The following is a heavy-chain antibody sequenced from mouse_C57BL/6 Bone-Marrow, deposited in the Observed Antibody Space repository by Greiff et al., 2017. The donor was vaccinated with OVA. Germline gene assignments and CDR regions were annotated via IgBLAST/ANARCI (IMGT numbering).Heavy chain of an antibody. Sequence: QVQLQQSGAELVRPGTSVKVSCKASGYAFTNYLIEWVKQRPGQGLEWIGVINPGSGGTNYNEKFKGKATLTADKSSSTAYMQLSSLTSEDSAVYFCAREGWAFDYWGQGTTLTVSS. CDR3: AREGWAFDY. D-gene: IGHD3-3*01. V-gene: IGHV1-54*01. CDR2: INPGSGGT. CDR1: GYAFTNYL. J-gene: IGHJ2*01.